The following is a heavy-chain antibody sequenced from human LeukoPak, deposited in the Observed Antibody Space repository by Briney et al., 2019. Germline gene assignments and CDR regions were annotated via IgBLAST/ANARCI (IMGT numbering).Heavy chain of an antibody. CDR2: INPNSGGT. J-gene: IGHJ6*02. CDR3: ARDRYCSGGSCYGMDV. Sequence: GASVKVSCKASGYTFTGYYMHWVRQAPGQGLAWMGWINPNSGGTNYAQKFQGRVTMTRDTSISTAYMELSRLRSDDTAVYYCARDRYCSGGSCYGMDVWGQGTTVTVSS. D-gene: IGHD2-15*01. CDR1: GYTFTGYY. V-gene: IGHV1-2*02.